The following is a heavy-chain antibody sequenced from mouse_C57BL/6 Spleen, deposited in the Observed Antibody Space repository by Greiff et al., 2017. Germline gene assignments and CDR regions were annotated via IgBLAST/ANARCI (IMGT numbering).Heavy chain of an antibody. CDR3: ARGGPLDY. V-gene: IGHV1-59*01. CDR1: GYTFTSYW. Sequence: QVQLQQPGAELVRPGTSVKLSCKASGYTFTSYWMHWVKQRPGQGLEWIGVIDPSDSYTNYNQKFKGKATLTVDTSSSTAYMQLSSLTSEDSAVYYCARGGPLDYWGQGTTLTVSS. D-gene: IGHD3-3*01. CDR2: IDPSDSYT. J-gene: IGHJ2*01.